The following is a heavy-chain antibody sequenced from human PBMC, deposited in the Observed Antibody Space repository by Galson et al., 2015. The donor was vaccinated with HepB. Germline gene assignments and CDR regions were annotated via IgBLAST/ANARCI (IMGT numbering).Heavy chain of an antibody. Sequence: SLRLSCAASGFTFSSHSLNWVRQAPGKGPEWVSYISYSSTTIYYADSVKGRFTISRDNAKNSLYLQMNSLRAEDTAVYYCARDIVVVPAAIVPYYFDYWGQGTLVTVSS. V-gene: IGHV3-48*01. D-gene: IGHD2-2*01. J-gene: IGHJ4*02. CDR1: GFTFSSHS. CDR3: ARDIVVVPAAIVPYYFDY. CDR2: ISYSSTTI.